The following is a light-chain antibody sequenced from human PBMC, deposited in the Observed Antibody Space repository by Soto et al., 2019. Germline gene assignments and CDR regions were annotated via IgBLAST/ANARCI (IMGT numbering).Light chain of an antibody. CDR1: QDINDY. V-gene: IGKV1-33*01. CDR2: GAS. J-gene: IGKJ2*01. CDR3: QQYDSLPYT. Sequence: EIQMTQSPSSLSASLGDRVTITCQASQDINDYSNWYQQKPGKAPRLLIYGASFLEVGVPSRFSGSGSGTHFTLTISSLQPEDVATYSCQQYDSLPYTFGQGTRLEIK.